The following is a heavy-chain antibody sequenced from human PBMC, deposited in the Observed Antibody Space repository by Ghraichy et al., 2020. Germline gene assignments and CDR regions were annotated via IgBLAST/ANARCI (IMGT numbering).Heavy chain of an antibody. J-gene: IGHJ4*02. D-gene: IGHD6-13*01. V-gene: IGHV3-30*18. Sequence: GESLNISCAASGFTFRSHGMHWVRQAPGKGLEWVAVISYDGSKKYYVDSVKGRVTISRDNSKNTLYLQMNSLRAEDTAVYYCAKDGAAAGTFDYWGQGTLVTVSS. CDR3: AKDGAAAGTFDY. CDR1: GFTFRSHG. CDR2: ISYDGSKK.